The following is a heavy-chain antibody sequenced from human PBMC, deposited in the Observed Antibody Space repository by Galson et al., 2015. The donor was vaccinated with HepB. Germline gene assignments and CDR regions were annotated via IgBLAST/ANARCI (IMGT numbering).Heavy chain of an antibody. Sequence: SVKVSCKASGYSFSSYYIHWVRQVPGQGLEWMGIINPTGGSTTYTQKFQGRVTMTRDKSAGTVYMELSSLRSVDTAVYYCAGESGSSSRYFDYWGQGTLVTVSS. J-gene: IGHJ4*02. V-gene: IGHV1-46*03. CDR2: INPTGGST. CDR1: GYSFSSYY. D-gene: IGHD3-3*01. CDR3: AGESGSSSRYFDY.